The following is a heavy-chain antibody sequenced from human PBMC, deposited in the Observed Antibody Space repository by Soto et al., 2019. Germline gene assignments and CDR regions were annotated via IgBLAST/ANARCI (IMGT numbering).Heavy chain of an antibody. J-gene: IGHJ3*02. CDR2: INTDGGSS. CDR1: GFTFSGHW. CDR3: AREAGYCSRTSCYRRAFDT. V-gene: IGHV3-74*03. Sequence: EVQLVESGGDLVQPGGSLRLSCAASGFTFSGHWMHWVRQVPGKGLEWVSRINTDGGSSAYADSVKGRFTISRDNAKNTRELQMNGLRAEDTAVYYCAREAGYCSRTSCYRRAFDTWGQGTTVTVSS. D-gene: IGHD2-2*01.